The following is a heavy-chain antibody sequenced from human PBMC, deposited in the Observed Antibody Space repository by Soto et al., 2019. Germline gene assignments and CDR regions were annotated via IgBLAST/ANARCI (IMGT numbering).Heavy chain of an antibody. V-gene: IGHV3-23*01. CDR3: VKHAEYHLVSWFDP. CDR2: ISAGGGSP. Sequence: EVQLLESGGGLVQPGGSLRLSCAASGYSFSTYAMSWVRQAPGKGLEWVSGISAGGGSPFIADSVKGRFIISRDNAKDTLYLQMNSLTGEDTAIYYCVKHAEYHLVSWFDPWGQGTLVTVSS. CDR1: GYSFSTYA. J-gene: IGHJ5*02. D-gene: IGHD6-6*01.